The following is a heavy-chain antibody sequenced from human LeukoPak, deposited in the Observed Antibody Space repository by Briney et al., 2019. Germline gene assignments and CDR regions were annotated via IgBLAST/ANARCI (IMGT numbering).Heavy chain of an antibody. CDR2: IYYSGLT. V-gene: IGHV4-59*12. Sequence: SETLSLTCTVPGGSISSYYYNWIRQPPGKGLEWIGYIYYSGLTNYTPSLESRVTISADTFKNHFSLKLTSVTAADTAVYYCATAPILRGEAGEQYKYGMDVWGQGTTVIVSS. D-gene: IGHD1-1*01. CDR3: ATAPILRGEAGEQYKYGMDV. CDR1: GGSISSYY. J-gene: IGHJ6*02.